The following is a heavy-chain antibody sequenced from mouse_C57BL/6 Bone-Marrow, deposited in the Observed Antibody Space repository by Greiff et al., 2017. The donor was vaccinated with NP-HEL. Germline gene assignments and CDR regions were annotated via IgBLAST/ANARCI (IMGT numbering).Heavy chain of an antibody. V-gene: IGHV1-69*01. CDR1: GYTFTSYW. D-gene: IGHD1-1*01. CDR3: ASDYYGSSYWYFDV. J-gene: IGHJ1*03. CDR2: IDPSDSYT. Sequence: QVQLQQPGAELVMPGASVKLSCKASGYTFTSYWMHWVKQRPGHGLEWIGEIDPSDSYTNYNQKFKGKSTLTVDKSSSTAYMQLSSLTSEDSAVYYCASDYYGSSYWYFDVWGTGTTVTVSS.